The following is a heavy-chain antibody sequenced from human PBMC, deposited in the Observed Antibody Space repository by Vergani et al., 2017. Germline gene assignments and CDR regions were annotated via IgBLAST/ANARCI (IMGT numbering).Heavy chain of an antibody. D-gene: IGHD6-13*01. CDR2: INPNSGGT. J-gene: IGHJ6*02. CDR3: ARESPGYSSSWSGGMDV. Sequence: QVQLVQSGAEVKKPGASVKVSCKASGYTFTGYYMHWVRQAPGQGLEWMGWINPNSGGTNYAQKFQGRVTMTRDTSISTAYMELSRLRSDDTAVYYCARESPGYSSSWSGGMDVWGQGTTVTVSS. V-gene: IGHV1-2*02. CDR1: GYTFTGYY.